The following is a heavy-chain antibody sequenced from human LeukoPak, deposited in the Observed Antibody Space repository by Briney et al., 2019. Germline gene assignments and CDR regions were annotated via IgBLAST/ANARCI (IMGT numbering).Heavy chain of an antibody. J-gene: IGHJ4*02. D-gene: IGHD2-8*01. CDR2: IYYSGST. V-gene: IGHV4-39*01. CDR3: ARPPSCTNGVCYTQYFDY. CDR1: GGSISSSNW. Sequence: SETLPLTCAVSGGSISSSNWWSWVRQPPGKGLEWIGSIYYSGSTYYNPSLKSRVTISVDTSKNQFSLKLSSVTAADTAVYYCARPPSCTNGVCYTQYFDYWGQGTLVTVSS.